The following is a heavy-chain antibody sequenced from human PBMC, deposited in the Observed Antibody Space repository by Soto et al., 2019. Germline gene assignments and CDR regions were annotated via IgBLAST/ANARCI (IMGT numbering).Heavy chain of an antibody. Sequence: SETLSLTCTVSGGSINTFYWGWVRQPAGKGLEWIGRIFSSGSTSFNPSLESRVAMSVDTSKNHFSLNLSSVTAADMAVYYCAREGSYSAYNFAHGIQLWSFDFWGQGALVTVSS. CDR1: GGSINTFY. D-gene: IGHD5-12*01. J-gene: IGHJ4*02. V-gene: IGHV4-4*07. CDR3: AREGSYSAYNFAHGIQLWSFDF. CDR2: IFSSGST.